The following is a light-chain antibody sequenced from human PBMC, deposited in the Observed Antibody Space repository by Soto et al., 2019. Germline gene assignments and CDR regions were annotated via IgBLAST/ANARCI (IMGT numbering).Light chain of an antibody. J-gene: IGLJ1*01. V-gene: IGLV2-14*01. CDR1: SSDVGDYDY. Sequence: QSALTQPASVSGSPGQSITISCIGTSSDVGDYDYVSWYQHHPGKAPKLILYEVTNRPSGVSSRVSGSKSGKTAFMTISGLQAEDEADYYCNSYTSSGTYVFGTGTKLTVL. CDR2: EVT. CDR3: NSYTSSGTYV.